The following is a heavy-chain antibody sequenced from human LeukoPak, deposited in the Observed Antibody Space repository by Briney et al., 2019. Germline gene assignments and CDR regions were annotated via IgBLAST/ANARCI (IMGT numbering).Heavy chain of an antibody. D-gene: IGHD3-9*01. CDR2: IWYDGNNK. CDR3: ARAGDILTGLDAFDI. J-gene: IGHJ3*02. Sequence: PGGSLRLSCAASGFTFSTYGMHWVRQAPGKGLEWVAVIWYDGNNKYYADSVKGRFTISRDNSKNTLYLQMNSLRAEDTAVYYCARAGDILTGLDAFDIWGQGTMVTVSS. CDR1: GFTFSTYG. V-gene: IGHV3-33*01.